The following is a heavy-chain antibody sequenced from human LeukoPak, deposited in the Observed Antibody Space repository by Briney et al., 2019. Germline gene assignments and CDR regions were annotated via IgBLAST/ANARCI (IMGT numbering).Heavy chain of an antibody. CDR2: MNPNSGNT. CDR1: GYTFTSYD. CDR3: ARGPTVAGTGFY. J-gene: IGHJ4*02. D-gene: IGHD6-19*01. V-gene: IGHV1-8*03. Sequence: ASVKVSCKASGYTFTSYDINWVRQATGQALESMGWMNPNSGNTGYAQKFQGRVTITRNTSISIAYMELSSLRSEDTAVYYCARGPTVAGTGFYWGQGTLVTVSS.